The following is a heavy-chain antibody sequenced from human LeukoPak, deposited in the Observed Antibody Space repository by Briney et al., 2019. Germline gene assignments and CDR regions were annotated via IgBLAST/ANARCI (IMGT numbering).Heavy chain of an antibody. J-gene: IGHJ5*02. CDR1: GYTFISNN. Sequence: GASVKVSCKASGYTFISNNMHWMRQAPGQGPEWMAILKPSSGSATYAQEFQGRLTFTRDRSTFTVYMELSTLRSEDTAVYYCARDRGSGRGWFAPWGQGPIVIVSS. CDR2: LKPSSGSA. CDR3: ARDRGSGRGWFAP. V-gene: IGHV1-46*01. D-gene: IGHD3-10*01.